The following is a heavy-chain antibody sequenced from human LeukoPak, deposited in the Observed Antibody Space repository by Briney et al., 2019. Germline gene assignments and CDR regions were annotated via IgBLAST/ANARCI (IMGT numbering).Heavy chain of an antibody. CDR3: ARTAKEAVDV. J-gene: IGHJ6*02. V-gene: IGHV4-59*01. CDR1: GGSISSYY. Sequence: PSETLSLTCTVSGGSISSYYWSWIRQPPGKGLEWIGYIYYSGSTNYNPSLESRVTISVDTSKNQFSLKLSSVTAADTAVYYCARTAKEAVDVWGQGTTVTVSS. CDR2: IYYSGST.